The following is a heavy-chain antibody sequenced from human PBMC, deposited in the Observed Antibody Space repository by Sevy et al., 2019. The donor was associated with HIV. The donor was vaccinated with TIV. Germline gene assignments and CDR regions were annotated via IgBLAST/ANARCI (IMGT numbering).Heavy chain of an antibody. V-gene: IGHV3-7*03. CDR2: IKQDGSEK. D-gene: IGHD6-19*01. CDR1: GFTFSSDW. J-gene: IGHJ4*02. Sequence: GESLKISCAASGFTFSSDWMSWVRQAPGKGLEWVANIKQDGSEKYYVDSVKGRFTISRDNPKNSLYLQMNSLRAEDTAVYYCARVRGGWYVYYWGQGTLVTVSS. CDR3: ARVRGGWYVYY.